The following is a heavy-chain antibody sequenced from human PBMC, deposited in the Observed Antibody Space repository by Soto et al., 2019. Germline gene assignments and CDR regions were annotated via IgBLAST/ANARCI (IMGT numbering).Heavy chain of an antibody. J-gene: IGHJ3*02. Sequence: ASVNVSCKASGYTFTIYYIHWVRQAPGEGLEWMGIINPSGGGTYYAQKFQGRFTMTRDTSTSTVYMELSGLRSEDTAVFYCARLLIDYNKDPGAFDIWGQGTMVTVSS. CDR2: INPSGGGT. CDR3: ARLLIDYNKDPGAFDI. V-gene: IGHV1-46*01. CDR1: GYTFTIYY. D-gene: IGHD4-4*01.